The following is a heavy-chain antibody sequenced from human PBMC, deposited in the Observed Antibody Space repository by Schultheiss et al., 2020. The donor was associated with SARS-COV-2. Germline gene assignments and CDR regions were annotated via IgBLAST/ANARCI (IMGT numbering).Heavy chain of an antibody. V-gene: IGHV1-18*01. Sequence: ASVKVSCKASGGTFSSYGISWVRQAPGQGLEWMGWISAYNGNTNYAQKLQGRVTITADESTSTAYMELSSLRSEDTAVYYCARGSIAAPLFDYWGQGTLVTVSS. CDR2: ISAYNGNT. CDR3: ARGSIAAPLFDY. D-gene: IGHD6-6*01. J-gene: IGHJ4*02. CDR1: GGTFSSYG.